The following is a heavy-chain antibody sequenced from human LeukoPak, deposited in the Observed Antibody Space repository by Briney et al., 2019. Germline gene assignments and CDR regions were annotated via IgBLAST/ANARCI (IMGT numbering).Heavy chain of an antibody. CDR3: GRRYYYGSGSYSDY. CDR1: GYAFTSYG. J-gene: IGHJ4*02. CDR2: ISAYNGNT. Sequence: GASVKVSCKASGYAFTSYGISWVRQAPGQGLEWMGWISAYNGNTQYAQKLQGRVTMTTDTSTSTVYMELRSLRSDDTAVYYCGRRYYYGSGSYSDYWGQGTLVTVSS. V-gene: IGHV1-18*01. D-gene: IGHD3-10*01.